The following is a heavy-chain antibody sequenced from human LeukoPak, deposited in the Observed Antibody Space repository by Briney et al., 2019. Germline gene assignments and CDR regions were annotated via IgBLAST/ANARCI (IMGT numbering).Heavy chain of an antibody. D-gene: IGHD6-6*01. CDR1: GYIFSNYW. J-gene: IGHJ4*02. CDR2: IYPGDSDT. CDR3: AREYTTSSSFDS. Sequence: GESLKISCKGSGYIFSNYWIGWVRQIPGKGREWMGIIYPGDSDTRYSPSFRGQVTISADKSISTAYLQWSSLKASDTAMYYCAREYTTSSSFDSWGQGTLVTVSS. V-gene: IGHV5-51*01.